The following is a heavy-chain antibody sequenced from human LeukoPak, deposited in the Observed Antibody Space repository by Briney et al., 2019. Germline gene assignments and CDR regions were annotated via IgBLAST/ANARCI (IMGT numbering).Heavy chain of an antibody. J-gene: IGHJ4*02. Sequence: GGSLRLSCAASGFTFRNYCMTWVRQAPGKGLEWVASIKQDESEKYFLDSVKGRFAISRDNAENPLYLQMNSLRAEDTAVYYCARVFYQDSGTSYRHLDYWGQGTLVTVSS. CDR2: IKQDESEK. CDR1: GFTFRNYC. CDR3: ARVFYQDSGTSYRHLDY. V-gene: IGHV3-7*01. D-gene: IGHD3-22*01.